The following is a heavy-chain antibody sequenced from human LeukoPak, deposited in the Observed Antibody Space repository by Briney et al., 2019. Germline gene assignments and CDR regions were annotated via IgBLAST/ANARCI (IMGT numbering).Heavy chain of an antibody. D-gene: IGHD3-10*01. J-gene: IGHJ3*02. CDR2: IYTGGST. CDR1: GFTFSDHY. Sequence: GSLRLSCAASGFTFSDHYMSWVRQAPGKGLEWVSVIYTGGSTYYADSVKGRFTISRDSFKNTLYLQMNSLRAEDTAVYYCATASGALAFDIWGQGTMVTVSS. V-gene: IGHV3-53*01. CDR3: ATASGALAFDI.